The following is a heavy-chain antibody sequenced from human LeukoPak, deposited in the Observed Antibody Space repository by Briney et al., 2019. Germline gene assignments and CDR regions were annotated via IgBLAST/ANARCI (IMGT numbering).Heavy chain of an antibody. J-gene: IGHJ1*01. Sequence: SVKVSCKASGGTFSSYAISWVRQAPGQGLEWLGRIIPIFGTANYAQKFQGRVTITTDESTSTAYMELSSLSSEDTAVYYRARHQSPAAQLWLRGPEYFQHWGQGTLVTVSS. V-gene: IGHV1-69*05. CDR1: GGTFSSYA. D-gene: IGHD5-18*01. CDR2: IIPIFGTA. CDR3: ARHQSPAAQLWLRGPEYFQH.